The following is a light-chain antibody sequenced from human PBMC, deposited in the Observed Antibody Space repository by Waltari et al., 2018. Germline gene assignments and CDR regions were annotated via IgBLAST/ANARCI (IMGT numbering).Light chain of an antibody. V-gene: IGLV2-23*01. CDR1: RGDPGSSDL. J-gene: IGLJ2*01. CDR2: EGN. CDR3: SSNAGRGIV. Sequence: QSALTQLPSVSGPPGRRTPGPSPAARGDPGSSDLSCWYQQHPGKAPKLIIYEGNKRPSGVSNRFSGFKSGNTASLTISGLQAEDEAEYYCSSNAGRGIVFGGGTKLTVL.